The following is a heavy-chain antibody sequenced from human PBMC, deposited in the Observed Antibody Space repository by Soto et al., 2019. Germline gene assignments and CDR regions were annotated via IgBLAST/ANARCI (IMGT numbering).Heavy chain of an antibody. CDR2: ISWNSGSI. CDR1: GFTFDAYA. V-gene: IGHV3-9*01. CDR3: VKGYVNYCSGGSCYSDYFDY. J-gene: IGHJ4*02. D-gene: IGHD2-15*01. Sequence: EVQLVESGGGLVQPGRSLRLSCAASGFTFDAYAMHWVRQAPGKGLEWVSGISWNSGSIGYADSVKGRFTISRDNAKNSLYLQMNSLRAEDTALYYCVKGYVNYCSGGSCYSDYFDYWGQGTLVTVSS.